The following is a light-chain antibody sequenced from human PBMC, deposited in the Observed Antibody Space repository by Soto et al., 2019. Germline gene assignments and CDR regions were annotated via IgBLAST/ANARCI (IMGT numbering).Light chain of an antibody. V-gene: IGLV2-14*01. J-gene: IGLJ1*01. CDR1: SSDVGGCKY. Sequence: QSVLTQPASVSGSPGQSITISCTGTSSDVGGCKYVSWYQHHPGKAPKLIIFEVTNRPSGVSNRFSGSKSGNTASLTISGLQAEDEADYYCASYAARSTLGVFGTGTKVTVL. CDR2: EVT. CDR3: ASYAARSTLGV.